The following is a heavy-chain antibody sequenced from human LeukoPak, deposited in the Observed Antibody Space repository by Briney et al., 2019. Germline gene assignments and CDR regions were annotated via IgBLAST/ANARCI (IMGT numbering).Heavy chain of an antibody. J-gene: IGHJ5*02. Sequence: GGSLRLSCAASGFTVSSNYMSWVRQAPGKGLEWVSVIYSGGSTYYADSVKGRFTISRDNSKNTLYLQMNSLRAEDTAVYYCARDRRGSGWYWFDPWGQGTLVTVSS. CDR2: IYSGGST. D-gene: IGHD6-19*01. CDR3: ARDRRGSGWYWFDP. CDR1: GFTVSSNY. V-gene: IGHV3-66*01.